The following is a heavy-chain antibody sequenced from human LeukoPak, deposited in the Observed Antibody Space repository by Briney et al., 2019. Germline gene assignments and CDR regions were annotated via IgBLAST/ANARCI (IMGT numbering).Heavy chain of an antibody. CDR2: IYYSGRT. J-gene: IGHJ6*03. D-gene: IGHD6-6*01. CDR3: ARDVRDLYYYMDV. V-gene: IGHV4-59*01. CDR1: AGSISTYY. Sequence: SETLSLTCTVSAGSISTYYWNWIRQPPGKGLGWIGYIYYSGRTNYNPSLMSRVTISLDTSKKQVSLKLRSVTAADTAVYYCARDVRDLYYYMDVWGKGTTVTVSS.